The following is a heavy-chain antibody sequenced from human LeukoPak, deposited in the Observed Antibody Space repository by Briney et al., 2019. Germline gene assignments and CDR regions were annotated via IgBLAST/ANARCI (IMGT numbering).Heavy chain of an antibody. J-gene: IGHJ3*02. D-gene: IGHD2-21*01. CDR3: ARGIPLSDPRAFDI. V-gene: IGHV1-2*02. CDR1: GYTFTGYY. Sequence: ASVKVSCKASGYTFTGYYMHWVRQAPGQGLEWMGWINPNSGGTNYAQKFQGRVTMTRDKSISTAYMELSRLRSDDTAVYYCARGIPLSDPRAFDIWGQGTLVTVSS. CDR2: INPNSGGT.